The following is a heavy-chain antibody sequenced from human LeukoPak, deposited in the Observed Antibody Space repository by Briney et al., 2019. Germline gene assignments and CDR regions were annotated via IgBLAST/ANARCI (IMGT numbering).Heavy chain of an antibody. CDR2: IIPIFGTA. V-gene: IGHV1-69*05. D-gene: IGHD5-18*01. CDR3: AGVERGYSYARYAFDI. Sequence: SVKVSCKASGGTFSSYAISWVRQAPGQGLEWMGGIIPIFGTANYAQKFQGRVTITTDESTSTAYMELSSLRSEDTAVYYCAGVERGYSYARYAFDIWGQGTMVTVSS. J-gene: IGHJ3*02. CDR1: GGTFSSYA.